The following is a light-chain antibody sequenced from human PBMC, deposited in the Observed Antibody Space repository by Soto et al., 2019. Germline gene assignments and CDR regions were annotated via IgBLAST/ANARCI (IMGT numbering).Light chain of an antibody. Sequence: EILMTQSPGTLSLSPGERATLSCRAIQSVSNFLAWYQHKPGQAPRLLIYDASIRAAGVPARFSGSGSGTDFTLTISRLEPEDFAVYYCQQFSSYPLTFGGGTKVDIK. CDR2: DAS. CDR1: QSVSNF. CDR3: QQFSSYPLT. J-gene: IGKJ4*01. V-gene: IGKV3-20*01.